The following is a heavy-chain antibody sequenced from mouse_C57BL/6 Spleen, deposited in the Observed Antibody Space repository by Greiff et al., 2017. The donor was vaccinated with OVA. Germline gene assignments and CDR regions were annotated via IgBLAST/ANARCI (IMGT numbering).Heavy chain of an antibody. CDR1: GYTFTDYE. CDR2: IGPETGGT. V-gene: IGHV1-15*01. J-gene: IGHJ4*01. CDR3: TRGGFNYAMDY. Sequence: VQLQQSGAELVRPGASVTLSCKASGYTFTDYEMHWVKQTPVHGLEWIGAIGPETGGTAYNQKFKGKAILTADKSSSTAYMELRSLTSEDSAVYYCTRGGFNYAMDYWGQGTSVTVSS.